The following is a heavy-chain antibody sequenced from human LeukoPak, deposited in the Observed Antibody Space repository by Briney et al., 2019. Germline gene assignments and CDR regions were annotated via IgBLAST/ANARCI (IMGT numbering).Heavy chain of an antibody. J-gene: IGHJ4*02. CDR3: ARRKNYLLLAFDC. CDR1: GFTFSNYA. Sequence: GGSLRLSCAASGFTFSNYAMIWVRQAPGKGLEWVSTVTVAGYTTDYADSVKGRFTISRDDFKKTLYLQMNSLRAEDTAVYYCARRKNYLLLAFDCWGQGTPVTVSS. V-gene: IGHV3-23*01. CDR2: VTVAGYTT. D-gene: IGHD2-2*01.